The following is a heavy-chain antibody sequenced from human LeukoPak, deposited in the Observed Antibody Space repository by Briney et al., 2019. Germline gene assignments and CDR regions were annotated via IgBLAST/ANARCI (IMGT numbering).Heavy chain of an antibody. Sequence: GGSLRLSCAASGFTFSSYWMHWVRHAPGKGLVWVSRINSDGSSTSYADSVKGRFTISRDNAKNTLYLQMNSLRAEDTAVYYCARADCSGGSCYSGYYYYGMDVWGQGTTVTVSS. CDR2: INSDGSST. V-gene: IGHV3-74*01. CDR3: ARADCSGGSCYSGYYYYGMDV. CDR1: GFTFSSYW. J-gene: IGHJ6*02. D-gene: IGHD2-15*01.